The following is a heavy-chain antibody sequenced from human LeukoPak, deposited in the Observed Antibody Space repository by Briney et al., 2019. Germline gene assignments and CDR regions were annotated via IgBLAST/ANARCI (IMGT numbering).Heavy chain of an antibody. V-gene: IGHV4-59*01. J-gene: IGHJ4*02. CDR2: IYYSGST. CDR1: GGSISSYY. CDR3: ASWSNYYFDY. D-gene: IGHD4-11*01. Sequence: PSETLSLTCTVSGGSISSYYWSWIRQPPGKGLEWIGYIYYSGSTNYNPSLKSRVTISADTSKNQFSLKLSSVTAADTAVYYCASWSNYYFDYWGQGTLVTVSS.